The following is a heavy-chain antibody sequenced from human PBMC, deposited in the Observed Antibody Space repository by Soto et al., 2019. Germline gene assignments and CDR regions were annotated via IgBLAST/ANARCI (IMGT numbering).Heavy chain of an antibody. V-gene: IGHV1-69*13. CDR1: GGTFSSYA. CDR3: ASGDDSPSLAWFDY. J-gene: IGHJ4*02. Sequence: ASVKVSCKASGGTFSSYAISWVRQAPGQGLEWMGGIIPIFGTANYAQKFQGRVTITADESTSTAYMELSSLRSEDTAVYYCASGDDSPSLAWFDYWGQGTLVTVSS. D-gene: IGHD3-22*01. CDR2: IIPIFGTA.